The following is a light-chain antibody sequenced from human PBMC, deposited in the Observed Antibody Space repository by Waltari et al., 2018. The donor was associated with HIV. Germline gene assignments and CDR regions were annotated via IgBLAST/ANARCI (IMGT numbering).Light chain of an antibody. J-gene: IGLJ1*01. CDR2: NGS. V-gene: IGLV3-21*02. CDR3: HVWDRGTDHHV. Sequence: SYVLTQPPSLSVAPGPPGRMTCGGDNLGSKSVHRYQQTPGQAPVLVVYNGSDRPSGFPERLSGSNSGNTATLTITRVEAGDEADYYGHVWDRGTDHHVFGTGTKVTVL. CDR1: NLGSKS.